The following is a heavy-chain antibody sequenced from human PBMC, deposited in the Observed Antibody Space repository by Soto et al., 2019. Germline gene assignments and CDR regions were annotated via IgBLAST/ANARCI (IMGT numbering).Heavy chain of an antibody. CDR2: IYHSGSA. D-gene: IGHD6-13*01. Sequence: SETLSLTCAVSGGSISSGYWWSWVRQPPGKGLEWIGEIYHSGSANYNPSLKSRVTISVDNSKNQFSLKLSSVTAADTAVYYCARYIAASGTYYFDYWGQGTLVTVSS. J-gene: IGHJ4*02. V-gene: IGHV4-4*02. CDR1: GGSISSGYW. CDR3: ARYIAASGTYYFDY.